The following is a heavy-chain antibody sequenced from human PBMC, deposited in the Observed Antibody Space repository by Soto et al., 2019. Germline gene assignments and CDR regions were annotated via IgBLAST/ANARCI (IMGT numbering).Heavy chain of an antibody. V-gene: IGHV4-30-4*01. J-gene: IGHJ4*02. CDR3: VGMGIVAAGGTIDR. CDR2: IDYPGST. CDR1: GGSISSGDYY. Sequence: QVQLQQSGRGLVKPSQTLSLTCSDPGGSISSGDYYWNWIRQPPGKCLEWVGYIDYPGSTHYNPSLERPAIISVDPSKNQCSRKLSSVTAAATALYYGVGMGIVAAGGTIDRWGQGTLVTVSS. D-gene: IGHD6-13*01.